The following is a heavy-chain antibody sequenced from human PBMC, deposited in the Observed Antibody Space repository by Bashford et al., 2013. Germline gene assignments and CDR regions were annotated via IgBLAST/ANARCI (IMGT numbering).Heavy chain of an antibody. V-gene: IGHV4-61*08. CDR3: TRGGTYFDSSGYQPLDS. Sequence: SETLSLTCTVSGGSIRSPGYYWSWIRQPPGKGLEWIGYISYSGGPITKYNPSLTSRVTISVDTSKNQFSLKLSSVTTADTAVYYCTRGGTYFDSSGYQPLDSWGQGTLVTVSS. CDR1: GGSIRSPGYY. D-gene: IGHD3-22*01. J-gene: IGHJ4*02. CDR2: ISYSGGPIT.